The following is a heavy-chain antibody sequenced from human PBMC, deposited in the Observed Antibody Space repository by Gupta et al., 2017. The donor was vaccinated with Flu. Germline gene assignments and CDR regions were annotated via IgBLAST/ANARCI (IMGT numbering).Heavy chain of an antibody. V-gene: IGHV4-39*01. CDR3: VRETSGTSWVDP. D-gene: IGHD6-13*01. Sequence: WIRQPPGKGLDWIGSVYYKGNTYYMPSLRSQFTISIDTSKNQFSLKLNSVTAADTAVYYCVRETSGTSWVDPWGQGTVVTVSS. J-gene: IGHJ5*02. CDR2: VYYKGNT.